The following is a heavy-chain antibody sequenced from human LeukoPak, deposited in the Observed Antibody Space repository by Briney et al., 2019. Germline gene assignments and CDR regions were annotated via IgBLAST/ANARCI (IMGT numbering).Heavy chain of an antibody. D-gene: IGHD1-7*01. J-gene: IGHJ6*03. Sequence: ASVKVSCKASGYTFTTYAMSWVRQAPGQGLEWMGWINTNTGNPTYAQGFTGRFVLSLDTSVSTAYLQISSLKAEDTAVYYCARVRTSSYYHYMDVWGKGTTVTVSS. CDR2: INTNTGNP. CDR1: GYTFTTYA. V-gene: IGHV7-4-1*02. CDR3: ARVRTSSYYHYMDV.